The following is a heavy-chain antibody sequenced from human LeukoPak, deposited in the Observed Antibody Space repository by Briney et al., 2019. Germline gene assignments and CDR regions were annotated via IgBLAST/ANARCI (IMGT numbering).Heavy chain of an antibody. CDR3: ARDTYHKSTVYYYSDS. D-gene: IGHD5/OR15-5a*01. Sequence: GGSLRLSCVASGFTVSSNYMSRVRQAPGKGLEWVSVIYSNADTYYVDSVKGRFTVSRDTSKNTLYLQMNSLRGEDTAVYYCARDTYHKSTVYYYSDSWGQGTLVTVSS. J-gene: IGHJ4*02. CDR2: IYSNADT. V-gene: IGHV3-53*01. CDR1: GFTVSSNY.